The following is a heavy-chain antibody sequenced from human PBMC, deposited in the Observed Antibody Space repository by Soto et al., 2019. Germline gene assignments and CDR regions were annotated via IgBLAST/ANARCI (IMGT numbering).Heavy chain of an antibody. CDR2: MNPNSGNT. J-gene: IGHJ4*02. Sequence: EASVKVSCKASGYTFTSYDINWVRQATGQGLEWMGWMNPNSGNTGYAQKFQGRVTMTRNTSISTAYMELSSLRSEDTAVYYCARGIGLWFGELKGNFDYWGQGTLVTVSS. V-gene: IGHV1-8*01. D-gene: IGHD3-10*01. CDR3: ARGIGLWFGELKGNFDY. CDR1: GYTFTSYD.